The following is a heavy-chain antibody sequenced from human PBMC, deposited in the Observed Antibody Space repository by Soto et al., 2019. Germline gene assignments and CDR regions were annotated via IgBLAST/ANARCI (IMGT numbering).Heavy chain of an antibody. Sequence: GGSLRLSCAASGFTFSSHSMNWVRQAPGKGAEGVSYISSSSSTIYYADSVKGRFTISRDNAKNSLYLQMNSLRDEDTAVYYCARDRHYDSSGYYYHYYYYGMDVWGQGTTVTVSS. D-gene: IGHD3-22*01. V-gene: IGHV3-48*02. CDR1: GFTFSSHS. J-gene: IGHJ6*02. CDR2: ISSSSSTI. CDR3: ARDRHYDSSGYYYHYYYYGMDV.